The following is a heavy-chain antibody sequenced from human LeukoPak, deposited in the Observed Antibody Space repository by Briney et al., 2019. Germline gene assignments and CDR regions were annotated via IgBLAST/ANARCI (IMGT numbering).Heavy chain of an antibody. J-gene: IGHJ4*02. CDR2: ISSSGSTI. CDR3: ARGKVVRGVFFDY. CDR1: RFTFSSYE. Sequence: GRSLRLSCAASRFTFSSYEMNWVRQAPGKGLEWVSYISSSGSTIYYADSVKGRFTISRDNAKNSLYLQMNSLRAEDTAVYYCARGKVVRGVFFDYWGQGTLVTVSS. D-gene: IGHD3-10*01. V-gene: IGHV3-48*03.